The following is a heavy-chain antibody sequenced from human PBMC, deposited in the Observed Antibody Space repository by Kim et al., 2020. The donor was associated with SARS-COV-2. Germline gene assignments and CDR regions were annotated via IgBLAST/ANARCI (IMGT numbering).Heavy chain of an antibody. CDR1: GGTFSSYA. D-gene: IGHD6-19*01. V-gene: IGHV1-69*04. CDR3: AGIPPNPKYSSGWYANDY. J-gene: IGHJ4*02. Sequence: SVKVSCKASGGTFSSYAISWVRQAPGQGLEWMGRIIPILGIANYAQKFQGRVTITADKSTSTAYMELSSLRSEDTAVYYCAGIPPNPKYSSGWYANDYWGQGTLVTVSS. CDR2: IIPILGIA.